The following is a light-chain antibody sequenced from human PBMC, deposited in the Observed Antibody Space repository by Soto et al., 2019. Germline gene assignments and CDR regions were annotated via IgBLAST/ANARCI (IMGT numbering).Light chain of an antibody. CDR1: QSVGSSN. CDR2: GAS. CDR3: QQHDSSSHGT. J-gene: IGKJ5*01. V-gene: IGKV3-20*01. Sequence: TVLTQSPGTLSLSPGERATLSCRDSQSVGSSNVAWYQQKPGQAPRLLIYGASTRATGIPDRFSGSGSGTDFTLTISSLEPEDFAVYHCQQHDSSSHGTFGQGTRVEIK.